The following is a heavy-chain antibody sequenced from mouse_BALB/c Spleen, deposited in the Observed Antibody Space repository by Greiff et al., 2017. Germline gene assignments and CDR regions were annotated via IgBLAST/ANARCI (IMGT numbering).Heavy chain of an antibody. CDR1: GYAFSSSW. D-gene: IGHD2-4*01. Sequence: VQLQQSGPELVKPGASVKISCKASGYAFSSSWMNWVKQRPGQGLEWIGRIYPGDGDTNYNGKFKGKATLTADKSSSTAYMQLSSLTSVDSAVYFCASTMIYAMDYWGQGTSVTVSA. V-gene: IGHV1-82*01. J-gene: IGHJ4*01. CDR3: ASTMIYAMDY. CDR2: IYPGDGDT.